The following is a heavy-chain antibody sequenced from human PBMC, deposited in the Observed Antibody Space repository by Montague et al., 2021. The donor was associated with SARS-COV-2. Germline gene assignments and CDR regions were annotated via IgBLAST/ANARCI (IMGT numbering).Heavy chain of an antibody. CDR1: GGSFSGYY. J-gene: IGHJ4*02. Sequence: SETRSLTCAVYGGSFSGYYWTWIRQSPGKGLEWIAEINHSGTTNYNFNPSLRSRVTISVDTSKIQFSLKLSSVTAAATGVYYCARWDPQTLTLIGLRGKSASDYWGQGTLVTVSS. CDR3: ARWDPQTLTLIGLRGKSASDY. CDR2: INHSGTT. D-gene: IGHD4-23*01. V-gene: IGHV4-34*01.